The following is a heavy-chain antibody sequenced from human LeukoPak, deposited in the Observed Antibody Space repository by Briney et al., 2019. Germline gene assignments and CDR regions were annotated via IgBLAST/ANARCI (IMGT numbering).Heavy chain of an antibody. CDR1: GYTFTSYG. CDR3: ARDQRDYYVWGSYRYPLDY. J-gene: IGHJ4*02. V-gene: IGHV1-18*01. CDR2: ISAYNGNT. D-gene: IGHD3-16*02. Sequence: ASVKVSCKASGYTFTSYGISWVRQAPGQGREWMGWISAYNGNTNYAQKFQGRVTMTRDTSISTAYMELSRLRSDDTAVYYCARDQRDYYVWGSYRYPLDYWGQGTLVTVSS.